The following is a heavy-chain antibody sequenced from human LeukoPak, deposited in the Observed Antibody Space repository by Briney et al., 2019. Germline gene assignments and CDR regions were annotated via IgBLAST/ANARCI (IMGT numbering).Heavy chain of an antibody. D-gene: IGHD3-22*01. Sequence: GESLQISCKGSGYIFSTYWIGWVRQMPGKGLEWMGRIDPSDSYTNYSPSFQGHVTISADKSISTAYLQWSSLKASDTAMYYCARLEEPGDYYDSSGYANYWGQGTLVTVSS. CDR3: ARLEEPGDYYDSSGYANY. J-gene: IGHJ4*02. CDR2: IDPSDSYT. V-gene: IGHV5-10-1*01. CDR1: GYIFSTYW.